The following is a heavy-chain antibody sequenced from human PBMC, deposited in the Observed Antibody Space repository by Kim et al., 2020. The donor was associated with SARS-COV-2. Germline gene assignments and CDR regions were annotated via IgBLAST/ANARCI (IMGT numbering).Heavy chain of an antibody. Sequence: NYNPSLTSRVTISVDTSKNQFSLKLSCVTAADTAVYYCARQVGAQDAFDIWGQGTMVTVSS. CDR3: ARQVGAQDAFDI. V-gene: IGHV4-59*08. D-gene: IGHD1-26*01. J-gene: IGHJ3*02.